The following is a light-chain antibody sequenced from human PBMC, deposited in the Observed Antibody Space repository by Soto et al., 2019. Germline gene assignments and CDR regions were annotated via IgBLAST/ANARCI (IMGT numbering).Light chain of an antibody. CDR2: EVT. V-gene: IGLV2-14*01. CDR3: SSFATSTLVV. Sequence: QAVLTQPASVSGSPGQSITISCTGTSSDVGSYNYVAWYQQHPGKAPKLMIYEVTNRPSGVSNRFSGSKSGNSASLTISGLQAEDEADYYCSSFATSTLVVFGGGTKVTVL. CDR1: SSDVGSYNY. J-gene: IGLJ2*01.